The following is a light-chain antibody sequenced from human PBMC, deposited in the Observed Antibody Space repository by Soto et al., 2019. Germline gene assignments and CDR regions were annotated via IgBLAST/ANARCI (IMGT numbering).Light chain of an antibody. CDR1: SSDVGGYNY. CDR2: DVS. CDR3: SSYTSSGPLNVV. Sequence: QSVLTQPASVSGSPGQSITISCTGTSSDVGGYNYVSWYQQHPGKAPKVMIYDVSNRPSGVSNRFSGSKSGNTASLTISGLQAEDEADYYCSSYTSSGPLNVVFGGGTKLTVL. J-gene: IGLJ2*01. V-gene: IGLV2-14*01.